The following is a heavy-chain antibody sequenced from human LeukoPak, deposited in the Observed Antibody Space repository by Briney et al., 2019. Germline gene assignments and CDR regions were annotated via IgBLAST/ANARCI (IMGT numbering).Heavy chain of an antibody. V-gene: IGHV1-8*01. Sequence: ASVKVSCKASGYTFTSYDINWVRQATGQGLEWMGWMSPNSGNTGYAQKLQGRVTMTRNTSISTAYMELSRLRSEDTAVYYCARGVRHCSGGSCYVYYMDVWGKGTTVTVSS. D-gene: IGHD2-15*01. CDR2: MSPNSGNT. J-gene: IGHJ6*03. CDR3: ARGVRHCSGGSCYVYYMDV. CDR1: GYTFTSYD.